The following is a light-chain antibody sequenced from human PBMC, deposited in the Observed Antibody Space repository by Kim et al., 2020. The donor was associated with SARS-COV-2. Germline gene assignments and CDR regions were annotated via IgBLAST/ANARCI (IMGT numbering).Light chain of an antibody. CDR1: SSDVGGYNY. CDR2: DVS. CDR3: SSYTSSSTPSWV. J-gene: IGLJ3*02. V-gene: IGLV2-14*04. Sequence: SIPLTCTGTSSDVGGYNYVSWYQQHPGKAPKLMIYDVSKRPSGVSNRFSGSKSGNTASLTISGLQAEDEADYYCSSYTSSSTPSWVFGGGTQLTVL.